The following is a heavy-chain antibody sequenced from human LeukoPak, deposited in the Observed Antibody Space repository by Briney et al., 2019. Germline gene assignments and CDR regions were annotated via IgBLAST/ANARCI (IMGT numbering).Heavy chain of an antibody. CDR3: ARVGKAARSEWFDP. Sequence: PGGSLRLSCAPSGFTFSIYAMTWVRQARGKGLEWVSAISGGSATYYADSVKGRFTISRDNSKNTLYLQMNSLRADDTAVYYCARVGKAARSEWFDPWGQGTLVTVSS. CDR1: GFTFSIYA. CDR2: ISGGSAT. J-gene: IGHJ5*02. V-gene: IGHV3-23*01. D-gene: IGHD6-6*01.